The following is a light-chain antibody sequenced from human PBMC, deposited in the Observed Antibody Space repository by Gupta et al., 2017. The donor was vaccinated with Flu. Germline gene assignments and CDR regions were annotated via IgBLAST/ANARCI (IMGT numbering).Light chain of an antibody. CDR2: DVS. V-gene: IGLV2-11*01. Sequence: SLLPQPRSVSRSPGQSVTLSCTGTSSDVGGYNYVSWYQQNPGKAPKLMIYDVSKRPSGVPDRFSGSKSGNTASLTISGLQAEDEADYFCCSYAGTYTVLFGGGTKLTVL. CDR1: SSDVGGYNY. CDR3: CSYAGTYTVL. J-gene: IGLJ2*01.